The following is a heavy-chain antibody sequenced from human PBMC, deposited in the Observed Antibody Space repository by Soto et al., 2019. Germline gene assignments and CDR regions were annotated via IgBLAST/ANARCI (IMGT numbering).Heavy chain of an antibody. D-gene: IGHD3-9*01. Sequence: SETLSLTCTVSGGSLSSSSYYWGWIRQPPGKGLEWIGSIYYSGSTYYNPSLKSRVTISVDTSKNQFSLKLSSVTAADTAVYYCARHYDILTGYYIPRDYYYYGMDVWGQGTTVTVSS. J-gene: IGHJ6*02. CDR1: GGSLSSSSYY. CDR3: ARHYDILTGYYIPRDYYYYGMDV. V-gene: IGHV4-39*01. CDR2: IYYSGST.